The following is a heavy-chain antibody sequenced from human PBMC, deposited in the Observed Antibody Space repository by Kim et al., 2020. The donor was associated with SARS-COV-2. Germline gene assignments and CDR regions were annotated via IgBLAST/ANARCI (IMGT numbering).Heavy chain of an antibody. CDR3: ARDVPVRYCSGGSCYLYYYGMDV. V-gene: IGHV3-33*01. CDR2: IWYDGSNK. Sequence: GGSLRLSCAASGFTFSSYGMHWVRQAPGKGLEWVAVIWYDGSNKYYADSVKGRFTISRDNSKNTLYLQMNSLRAEDTAVYYCARDVPVRYCSGGSCYLYYYGMDVWGQGTTGTVSS. CDR1: GFTFSSYG. J-gene: IGHJ6*02. D-gene: IGHD2-15*01.